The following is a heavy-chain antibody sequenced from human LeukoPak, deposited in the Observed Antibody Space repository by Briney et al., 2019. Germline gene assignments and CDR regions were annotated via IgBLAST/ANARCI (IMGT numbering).Heavy chain of an antibody. D-gene: IGHD1-26*01. J-gene: IGHJ4*02. CDR2: IKSDGTST. Sequence: GGSLRLSCAASGFTFSTYWMHWVRQVPGKGLVWVSRIKSDGTSTTYADSVKGRFTISRDNAKNTLFLQMTGLRVEDTAMYYCTRPDWATGSYDEFWGQGTRVTVSS. CDR3: TRPDWATGSYDEF. V-gene: IGHV3-74*01. CDR1: GFTFSTYW.